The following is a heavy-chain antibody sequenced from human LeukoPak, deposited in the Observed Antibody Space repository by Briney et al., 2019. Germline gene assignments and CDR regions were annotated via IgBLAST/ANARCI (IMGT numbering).Heavy chain of an antibody. Sequence: GGSLRLSCAASGFTFRSFAMNWVRQAPGKGLQWVSSISSSSSYIYHADSVKGRFTISRDNANNSLYLQMNSLRAEDTAVYYCARGPRVAVAGNFDYWGQGTLVTVSS. CDR1: GFTFRSFA. V-gene: IGHV3-21*01. J-gene: IGHJ4*02. CDR2: ISSSSSYI. CDR3: ARGPRVAVAGNFDY. D-gene: IGHD6-19*01.